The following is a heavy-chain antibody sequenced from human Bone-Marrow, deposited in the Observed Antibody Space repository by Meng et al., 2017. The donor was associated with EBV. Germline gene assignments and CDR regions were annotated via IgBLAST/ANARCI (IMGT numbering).Heavy chain of an antibody. D-gene: IGHD3-16*02. V-gene: IGHV4-39*01. Sequence: QLLRQRLGHWLTYLSWILSLNSSVSCGSMRIGTSYWGWICQPPGMGLEWIGCIYYSRSISHNPSLKSRVTISVETSKNQFSMKLSSVTAADTAVYYCARHVQDYIWGSYRYYFDYWGKGTLVTVS. CDR1: CGSMRIGTSY. CDR3: ARHVQDYIWGSYRYYFDY. CDR2: IYYSRSI. J-gene: IGHJ4*02.